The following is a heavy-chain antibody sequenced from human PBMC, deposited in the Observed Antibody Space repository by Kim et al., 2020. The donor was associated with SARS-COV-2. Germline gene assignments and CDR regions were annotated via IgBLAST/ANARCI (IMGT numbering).Heavy chain of an antibody. D-gene: IGHD6-13*01. CDR3: ARVGFHPYSSFDY. J-gene: IGHJ4*02. Sequence: ASVKVSCKASGYTFTGYYMHWVRQAPGQGLEWMGWINPNSGGTNYAQKFQGRVTMTRDTSISTAYMELGRLRHDDAAVYYCARVGFHPYSSFDYWGQGTLVTVSS. V-gene: IGHV1-2*02. CDR2: INPNSGGT. CDR1: GYTFTGYY.